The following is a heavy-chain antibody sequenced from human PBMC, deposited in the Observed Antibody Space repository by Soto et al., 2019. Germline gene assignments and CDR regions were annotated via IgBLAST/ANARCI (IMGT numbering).Heavy chain of an antibody. D-gene: IGHD3-22*01. J-gene: IGHJ4*02. CDR1: GGSISSSSYY. CDR3: ARHSGGYYFDY. V-gene: IGHV4-39*01. Sequence: QLQLQESGPGLVKPSETLSLTCTVSGGSISSSSYYWGWIRQPPGKGLEWIGSIYYSGSTYYNPSLKSRVTISVDTSKNQFSLKLSSVTAADTAVYYCARHSGGYYFDYWGQGTLVTVSS. CDR2: IYYSGST.